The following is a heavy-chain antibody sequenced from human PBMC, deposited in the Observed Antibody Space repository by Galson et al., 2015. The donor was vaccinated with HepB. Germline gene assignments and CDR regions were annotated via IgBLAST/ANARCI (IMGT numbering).Heavy chain of an antibody. CDR1: GYTFTDYA. D-gene: IGHD3-10*01. CDR2: INAGNGNK. Sequence: SVKVSCKASGYTFTDYAIHWVRQAPGQRLEWMGWINAGNGNKKYLQKFQGRITITRDTSASTAYMELSSLKSEDTAMYYCAGQLFGSGSYWGLFDPWGQGTLVTVSS. J-gene: IGHJ5*02. CDR3: AGQLFGSGSYWGLFDP. V-gene: IGHV1-3*01.